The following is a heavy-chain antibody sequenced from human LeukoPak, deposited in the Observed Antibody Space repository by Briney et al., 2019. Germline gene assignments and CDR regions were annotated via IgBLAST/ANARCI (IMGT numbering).Heavy chain of an antibody. CDR1: GGTFSSYG. CDR3: ARLDEYSSSSRYYGMDV. CDR2: IIPIFGTA. D-gene: IGHD6-6*01. J-gene: IGHJ6*02. V-gene: IGHV1-69*13. Sequence: SVKVSRKASGGTFSSYGISWVRQAPGQGLEWMGGIIPIFGTANYAQKFQGRVTITADESTSTAYMELSSLRSEDTAVYYCARLDEYSSSSRYYGMDVWGQGTTVTVSS.